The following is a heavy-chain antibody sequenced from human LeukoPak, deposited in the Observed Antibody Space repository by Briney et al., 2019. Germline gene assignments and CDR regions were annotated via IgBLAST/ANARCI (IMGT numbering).Heavy chain of an antibody. CDR3: ARGRSITAAGSFDY. CDR1: GFTVTSSY. Sequence: GGSLRLSCAASGFTVTSSYMNWVRQAPGKGLEWVSVIYSGEIIYYADSVKGRFTISRDNSKNTLYLQMNSLRAEDTAVYYCARGRSITAAGSFDYWGQGTLVTVSS. V-gene: IGHV3-53*01. CDR2: IYSGEII. J-gene: IGHJ4*02. D-gene: IGHD6-13*01.